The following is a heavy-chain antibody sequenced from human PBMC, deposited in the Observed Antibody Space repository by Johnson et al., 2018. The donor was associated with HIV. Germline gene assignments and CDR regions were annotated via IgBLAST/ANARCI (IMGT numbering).Heavy chain of an antibody. J-gene: IGHJ3*02. CDR3: ANGGGGAFDI. V-gene: IGHV3-30*19. Sequence: QMQLVESGGGVVQPGRSLRLSCAASGFTFSSYGMHWVRQAPGKGLEWVAVISYDGSNKYYADSVKGRLTISRDNSKNTLYLQMNSLRAEDTAVYYCANGGGGAFDIWGQGTMVTVSS. D-gene: IGHD3-16*01. CDR1: GFTFSSYG. CDR2: ISYDGSNK.